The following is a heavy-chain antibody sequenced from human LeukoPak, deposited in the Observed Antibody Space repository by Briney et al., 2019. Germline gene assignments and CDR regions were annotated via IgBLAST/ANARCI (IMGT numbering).Heavy chain of an antibody. CDR2: INPNSGDT. J-gene: IGHJ6*03. CDR1: GYIFTGYY. CDR3: ARDREGDYMDV. V-gene: IGHV1-2*02. Sequence: ASVKVSCKASGYIFTGYYMHWVRQAPGQGLEWMGWINPNSGDTNYAQKFQGRVTMTRDTSISTAYMELSRLRSDDTAVYYCARDREGDYMDVWGKGTTVTVSS.